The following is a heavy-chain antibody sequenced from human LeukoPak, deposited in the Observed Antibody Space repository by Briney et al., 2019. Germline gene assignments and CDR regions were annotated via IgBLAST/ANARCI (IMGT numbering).Heavy chain of an antibody. Sequence: SETLSLTCAVYGGSFSGYYWSWIRQPPGKGLEWIGEINHSGSTDYNPSLKSRVTISVDTSKNQFSLKLSSVTAADTAVYYCARGLYSSSWYYFDYWGQGTLITVSS. CDR2: INHSGST. V-gene: IGHV4-34*01. CDR1: GGSFSGYY. J-gene: IGHJ4*02. CDR3: ARGLYSSSWYYFDY. D-gene: IGHD6-13*01.